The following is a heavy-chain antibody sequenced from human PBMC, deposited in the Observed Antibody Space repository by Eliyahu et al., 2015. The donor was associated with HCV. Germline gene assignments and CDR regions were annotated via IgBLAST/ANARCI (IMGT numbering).Heavy chain of an antibody. CDR1: GFTFSSYS. D-gene: IGHD6-13*01. CDR2: ISSSSSYI. Sequence: EVQLVESGGGLVKPGGSLXLSCAASGFTFSSYSMNWVRQAPGKGLEFVSSISSSSSYIYYADSVKGRFTISRDNAKNSLYLQMNSLRAEDTAVYYCARERIAAAGTYFSYYYYMDVWGKGTTVTVSS. CDR3: ARERIAAAGTYFSYYYYMDV. J-gene: IGHJ6*03. V-gene: IGHV3-21*01.